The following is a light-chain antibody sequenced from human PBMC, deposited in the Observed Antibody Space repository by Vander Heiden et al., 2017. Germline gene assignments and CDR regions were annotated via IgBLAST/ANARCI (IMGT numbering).Light chain of an antibody. Sequence: SYELTQPPSASVHPGQTASITCSGDKLGDKYARWYQQKPGQSPVLVIYQDSKRPSGIPERFSGSNSGNTATLTISGTQAMDEADYYCQAWDSSTGGVVFGGGTKLTVL. CDR2: QDS. CDR1: KLGDKY. J-gene: IGLJ2*01. CDR3: QAWDSSTGGVV. V-gene: IGLV3-1*01.